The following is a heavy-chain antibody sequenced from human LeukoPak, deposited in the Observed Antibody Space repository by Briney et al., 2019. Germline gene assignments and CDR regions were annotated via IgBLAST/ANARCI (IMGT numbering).Heavy chain of an antibody. CDR1: GGSISSSSYY. Sequence: PSETLSLTCAVYGGSISSSSYYWGWIRQPPGKGLEWIGRIYYSGSTYYNPSLKSRVTISVDTSKNQFSLKLSSVTGADTAVYYCASLAPWHWIFDYWGQGTLVTVSS. CDR2: IYYSGST. J-gene: IGHJ4*02. V-gene: IGHV4-39*01. D-gene: IGHD1-1*01. CDR3: ASLAPWHWIFDY.